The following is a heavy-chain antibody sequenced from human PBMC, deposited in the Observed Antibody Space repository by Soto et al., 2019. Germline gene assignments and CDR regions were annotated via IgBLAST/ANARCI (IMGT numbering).Heavy chain of an antibody. V-gene: IGHV4-4*02. Sequence: QVKLWQSGPGLVKPSGTLSLTCTVSGASISSNNWWSWVRQSPGKGLEWIGKISQSGRANYKPSLRERDRMSKDKSKHLLPLRVNAVNADNTAKYYCASVQEGDALDIWGQGTVVTVSS. J-gene: IGHJ3*02. CDR3: ASVQEGDALDI. CDR1: GASISSNNW. CDR2: ISQSGRA.